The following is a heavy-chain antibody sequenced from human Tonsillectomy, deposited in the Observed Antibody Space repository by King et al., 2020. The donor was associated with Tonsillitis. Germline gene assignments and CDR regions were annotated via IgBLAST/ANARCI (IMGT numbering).Heavy chain of an antibody. V-gene: IGHV3-48*01. CDR1: GFTFSSYS. Sequence: VQLVESGGGLVQPGGSLRLSCAASGFTFSSYSMNLVRQAPGKGREWISYITSTTNIIYYADSVRGRFTISRDNAKNSLYLQMNSLRAEDTAVYFCARGEQYFDFWSGYNYFDAWGQGTLVTVSS. CDR3: ARGEQYFDFWSGYNYFDA. CDR2: ITSTTNII. D-gene: IGHD3-3*01. J-gene: IGHJ4*02.